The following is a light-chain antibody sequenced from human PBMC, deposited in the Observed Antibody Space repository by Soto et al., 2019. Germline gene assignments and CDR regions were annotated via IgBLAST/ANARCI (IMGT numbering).Light chain of an antibody. CDR3: LQDYTYPRT. CDR1: QGIRND. J-gene: IGKJ1*01. CDR2: GAS. Sequence: AIQMTQSPSSLSASVGDSVTITCRASQGIRNDLGWYQVKPGTAPKLLIYGASTLRSGVPSRFSGSGSGTDFTLTINSLQPGDFATYYCLQDYTYPRTFGQGTRV. V-gene: IGKV1-6*02.